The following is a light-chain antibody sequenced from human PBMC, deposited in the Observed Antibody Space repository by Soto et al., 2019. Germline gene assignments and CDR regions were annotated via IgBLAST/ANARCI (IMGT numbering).Light chain of an antibody. CDR1: SSDVGGYNY. CDR3: SSYTSSSTLYV. J-gene: IGLJ1*01. V-gene: IGLV2-14*01. CDR2: EVS. Sequence: QSVLTQPASVSGSPGQSITISCTGTSSDVGGYNYVPWYQQHPGKAPKLMIYEVSNRPSGVSNRFSGSKSGNTASLTISGLQAEDEADYYCSSYTSSSTLYVFGTGT.